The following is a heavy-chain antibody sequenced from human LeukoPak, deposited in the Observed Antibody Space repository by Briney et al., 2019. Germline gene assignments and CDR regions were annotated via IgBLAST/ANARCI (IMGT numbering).Heavy chain of an antibody. Sequence: SETLSLTCTVSGGSINNFYWTWIRQPPGKGLEWIGYIYYSGSTNYNPSLKSRVTISVDTSKNQFSLKLSSVTAADTAVYYCARAWSGKHAFDISGQGTMVTVSS. CDR3: ARAWSGKHAFDI. V-gene: IGHV4-59*01. CDR1: GGSINNFY. CDR2: IYYSGST. D-gene: IGHD3-10*01. J-gene: IGHJ3*02.